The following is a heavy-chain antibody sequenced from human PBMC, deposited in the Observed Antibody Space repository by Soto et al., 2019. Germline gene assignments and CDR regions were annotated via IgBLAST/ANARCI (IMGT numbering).Heavy chain of an antibody. CDR1: GYTFSNYG. J-gene: IGHJ4*02. CDR2: ITAYNGKT. Sequence: ASVKVSCKASGYTFSNYGVSWVRQAPGQGLEWLGWITAYNGKTNYAHNFEGRVAMTIDTSTSTAYMELRSLRSDDTAVYYCARQHNNLWSDSPGFYYWGQGTLVTVSS. D-gene: IGHD3-3*01. V-gene: IGHV1-18*04. CDR3: ARQHNNLWSDSPGFYY.